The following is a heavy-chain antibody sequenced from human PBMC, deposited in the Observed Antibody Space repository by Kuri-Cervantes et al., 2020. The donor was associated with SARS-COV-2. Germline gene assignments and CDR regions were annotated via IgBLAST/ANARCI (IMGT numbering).Heavy chain of an antibody. Sequence: SETLSLTCSFSGASFSGFYWSWVRQIPGKGLEWIGEINHSGSTNYNPSLKSRVTISVDTSKNQFSLKLSSVTAADTAVYYCARGPTDYYGSGSYSDYYYYYGMDVWGQGTTVTVSS. CDR1: GASFSGFY. CDR3: ARGPTDYYGSGSYSDYYYYYGMDV. V-gene: IGHV4-34*01. D-gene: IGHD3-10*01. J-gene: IGHJ6*02. CDR2: INHSGST.